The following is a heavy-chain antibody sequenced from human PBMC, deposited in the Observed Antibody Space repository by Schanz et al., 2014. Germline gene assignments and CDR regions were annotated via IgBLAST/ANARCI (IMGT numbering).Heavy chain of an antibody. CDR1: GYTFTSYD. J-gene: IGHJ3*02. V-gene: IGHV1-8*01. CDR2: MNPDSGNT. D-gene: IGHD5-18*01. CDR3: TRGGYSYALSAFDI. Sequence: VQLVQSGAAVKRPGASVRVSCKASGYTFTSYDFHWVRQAPGQGHEWMGWMNPDSGNTGYAQKVQGRVTMTTDTSTGTDYMELRSLRSDDTALYYGTRGGYSYALSAFDIWGQGTMVTVSS.